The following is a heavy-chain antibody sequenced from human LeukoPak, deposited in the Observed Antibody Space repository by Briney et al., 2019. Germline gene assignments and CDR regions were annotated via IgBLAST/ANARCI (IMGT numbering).Heavy chain of an antibody. CDR3: AGGYSYGYASSEMDV. D-gene: IGHD5-18*01. V-gene: IGHV1-69*04. Sequence: GASVKVSCKASGGTFSGYAISWVRQAPGQGLEWMGRIIPILGIANYAQKFQGRVTITADKSTSTAHMELSSLRSEDTAVYYCAGGYSYGYASSEMDVWGQGTTVTVSS. CDR1: GGTFSGYA. J-gene: IGHJ6*02. CDR2: IIPILGIA.